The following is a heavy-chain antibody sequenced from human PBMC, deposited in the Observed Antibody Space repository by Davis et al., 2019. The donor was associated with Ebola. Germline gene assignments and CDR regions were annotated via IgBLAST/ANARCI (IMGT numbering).Heavy chain of an antibody. CDR2: IWYDGSNK. J-gene: IGHJ6*02. CDR1: GFTFSSYS. D-gene: IGHD5-18*01. Sequence: GESLKISCAASGFTFSSYSMNWVRQAPGKGLEWVAVIWYDGSNKYYADSVKGRFTISRDNSKNTLYLQMNSLRAEDTAVYYCAREGYSYGYSNRHYYYGMDVWGQGTTVTVSS. CDR3: AREGYSYGYSNRHYYYGMDV. V-gene: IGHV3-33*08.